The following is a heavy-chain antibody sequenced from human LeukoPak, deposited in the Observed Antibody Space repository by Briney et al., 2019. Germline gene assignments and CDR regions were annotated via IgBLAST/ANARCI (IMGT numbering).Heavy chain of an antibody. CDR3: ARSLWPEDY. Sequence: GGSLRLSCAASGFTFSDFYISWVRESPGKGLEWVASINQDGTGKYYVASVKGRFTISRDNAKKSVWLQMTSLRADDTAVYYCARSLWPEDYWGQGTLVTVSS. D-gene: IGHD2-21*01. CDR2: INQDGTGK. V-gene: IGHV3-7*01. CDR1: GFTFSDFY. J-gene: IGHJ4*02.